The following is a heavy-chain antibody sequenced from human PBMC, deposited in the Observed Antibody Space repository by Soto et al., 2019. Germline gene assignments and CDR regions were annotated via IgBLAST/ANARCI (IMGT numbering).Heavy chain of an antibody. D-gene: IGHD3-3*01. V-gene: IGHV1-18*04. CDR3: TRVGIKNYVFWSGNLDS. CDR2: ISTYDGNT. Sequence: QVQLVQSGAEVKKPGASVKVSCKASGYTFTNYAITWVRQAPGQGLEWMGWISTYDGNTNYAQRLQGRVTLTTDTFTSTAYLELRSLRSDDTAVYFCTRVGIKNYVFWSGNLDSWGQGTPVTVAS. CDR1: GYTFTNYA. J-gene: IGHJ4*02.